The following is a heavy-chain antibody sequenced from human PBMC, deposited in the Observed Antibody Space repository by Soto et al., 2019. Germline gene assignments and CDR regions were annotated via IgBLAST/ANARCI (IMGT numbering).Heavy chain of an antibody. J-gene: IGHJ4*02. CDR2: ISYDGSNK. CDR3: AKSDIQLWLDY. D-gene: IGHD5-18*01. CDR1: GFTFSSYG. Sequence: GGSLRLSCAASGFTFSSYGMHWVRQAPGKGLEWVAVISYDGSNKYYADSVKGRFTISRDNPKNTLYLQMNSLRAEDTAVYYCAKSDIQLWLDYWGQGTLVTVSS. V-gene: IGHV3-30*18.